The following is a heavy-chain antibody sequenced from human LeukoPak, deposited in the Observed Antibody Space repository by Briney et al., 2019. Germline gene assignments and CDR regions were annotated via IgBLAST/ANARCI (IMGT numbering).Heavy chain of an antibody. CDR1: GFTFSSYA. J-gene: IGHJ4*02. CDR2: ISGSGGST. D-gene: IGHD3-10*01. V-gene: IGHV3-23*01. Sequence: PGGSLRLSCAASGFTFSSYAMRWVRQAPGKGLEWVSAISGSGGSTYYADSVKGRFTISRDDSKNTLYLQMNSLRAEDTAVYYCAKDPSYILLWFGELDYWGQGTLVTVSS. CDR3: AKDPSYILLWFGELDY.